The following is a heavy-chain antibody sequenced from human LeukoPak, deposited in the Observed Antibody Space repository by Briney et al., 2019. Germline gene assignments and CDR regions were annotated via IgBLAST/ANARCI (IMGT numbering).Heavy chain of an antibody. CDR3: ARARGGSGRLDY. Sequence: PGGSLRLSCAASGFTFSGYSMNWVRQAPGKGLEWVSYISRSSTTIYYADSVKGRFTISRDNAKNSLYLQMDSLRAEDTAVYYCARARGGSGRLDYWGQGTLVTVSS. CDR2: ISRSSTTI. CDR1: GFTFSGYS. J-gene: IGHJ4*02. V-gene: IGHV3-48*04. D-gene: IGHD3-10*01.